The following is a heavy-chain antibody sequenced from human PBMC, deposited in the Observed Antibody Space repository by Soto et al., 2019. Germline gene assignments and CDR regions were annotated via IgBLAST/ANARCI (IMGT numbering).Heavy chain of an antibody. CDR1: GGSISSGGYY. Sequence: KTSETLSLTCTVSGGSISSGGYYWSWIRQHPGKGLEWIGYIYYSGSTYYNPSLKSRVTISVDTSKNQFSLKLSSVTAADTAVYYCARALGSLAAAGIGFVNDYWGQGTLVTVS. V-gene: IGHV4-31*03. D-gene: IGHD6-13*01. CDR3: ARALGSLAAAGIGFVNDY. CDR2: IYYSGST. J-gene: IGHJ4*02.